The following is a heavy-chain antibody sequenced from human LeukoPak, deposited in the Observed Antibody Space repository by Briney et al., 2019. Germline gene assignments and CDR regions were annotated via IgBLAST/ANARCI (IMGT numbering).Heavy chain of an antibody. CDR2: INHSGST. CDR3: ARAHPYFDY. J-gene: IGHJ4*02. V-gene: IGHV4-34*01. CDR1: GGSFSGYY. Sequence: SETPSLTCAVYGGSFSGYYWSWIRQPPGKGLEWIGEINHSGSTNYNPSLKSRVTISVDTSKNQFSLKLSSVTAADTAVYYCARAHPYFDYWGQGTLVTVSS.